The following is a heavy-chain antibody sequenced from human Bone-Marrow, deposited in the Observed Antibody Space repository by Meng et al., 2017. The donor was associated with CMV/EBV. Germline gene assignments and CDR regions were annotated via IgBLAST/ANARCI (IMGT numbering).Heavy chain of an antibody. CDR3: ARWGSVAAAGVFDS. V-gene: IGHV3-11*04. Sequence: GGSLRLSCAASGFTFSYYYMSWIRQAPGKGLEWVSYISHSGKTIYYADSVKGRFTISMDNAKNSLYLQLNTLRAEQTALFYCARWGSVAAAGVFDSWGQGTLVTVSS. CDR2: ISHSGKTI. D-gene: IGHD6-13*01. CDR1: GFTFSYYY. J-gene: IGHJ4*02.